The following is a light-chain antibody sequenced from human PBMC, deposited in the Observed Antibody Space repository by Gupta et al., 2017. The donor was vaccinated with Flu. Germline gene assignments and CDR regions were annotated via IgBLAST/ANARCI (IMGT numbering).Light chain of an antibody. CDR2: ADF. V-gene: IGLV1-40*01. CDR1: DSNIGGGYD. J-gene: IGLJ2*01. CDR3: QYSDISLKEPR. Sequence: QSVLTQPPSVSGAPAQRVTISCTGSDSNIGGGYDVHWYQVLPGTAPKRLIAADFNRPSGVTERFSGYRSGHYASWEITGLQAEEEGVDYCQYSDISLKEPRFGGGTKVTVL.